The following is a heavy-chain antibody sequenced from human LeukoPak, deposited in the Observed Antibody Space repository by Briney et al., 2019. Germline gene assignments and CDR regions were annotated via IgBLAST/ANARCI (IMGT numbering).Heavy chain of an antibody. V-gene: IGHV3-23*01. D-gene: IGHD3-22*01. CDR3: ARMARYYDSSGYPGVDI. J-gene: IGHJ3*02. Sequence: GGSLRLSCAASGFTFSSYAMSWVRQAPGKGLAWVSAISGSGGSTYYADSVKGRFTISRDNAKNSLYLQMNSLRAEDTAVYYCARMARYYDSSGYPGVDIWGQGTMVTVSS. CDR2: ISGSGGST. CDR1: GFTFSSYA.